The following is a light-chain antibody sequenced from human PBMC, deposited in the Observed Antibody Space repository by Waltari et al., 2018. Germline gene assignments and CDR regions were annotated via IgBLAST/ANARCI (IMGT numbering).Light chain of an antibody. CDR1: QSISNW. CDR3: QQYNTYSS. V-gene: IGKV1-5*03. J-gene: IGKJ2*01. Sequence: DIQMTQSPPSLSASVGDRVTITCRASQSISNWLAWYQQKPGKAPILLIYKASILKSGVPSRFSGSGSGTQFTLTISSLQPGDFATYYCQQYNTYSSFGQGTKLEI. CDR2: KAS.